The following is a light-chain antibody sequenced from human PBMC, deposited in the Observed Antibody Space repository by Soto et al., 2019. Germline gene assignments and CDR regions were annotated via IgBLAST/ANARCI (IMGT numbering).Light chain of an antibody. CDR1: QSSGSSY. V-gene: IGKV3-20*01. Sequence: ENVLTQSPGTLSLSPGEIATLSCRASQSSGSSYLAWYQQKPGHAPRLIIYGTSNRATGVPDRFSGSESGTDFTLTISRLEPEDFAVYYCQQFGRSWLTVSQGPKVEIK. CDR2: GTS. J-gene: IGKJ1*01. CDR3: QQFGRSWLT.